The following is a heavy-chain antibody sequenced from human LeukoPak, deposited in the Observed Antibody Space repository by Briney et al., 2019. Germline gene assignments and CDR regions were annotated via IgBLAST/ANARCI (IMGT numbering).Heavy chain of an antibody. CDR1: GGSFSGYY. V-gene: IGHV4-34*01. CDR3: AREATLGGTYYYYMDV. D-gene: IGHD1-26*01. J-gene: IGHJ6*03. Sequence: SETLSLTCAVYGGSFSGYYWSWIRQPPGKGLEWIGEINHSGSTNYNPSLKSRVTISVDTSKNQFSLKLSSVTAADTAVYYCAREATLGGTYYYYMDVWGKGTTVTVSS. CDR2: INHSGST.